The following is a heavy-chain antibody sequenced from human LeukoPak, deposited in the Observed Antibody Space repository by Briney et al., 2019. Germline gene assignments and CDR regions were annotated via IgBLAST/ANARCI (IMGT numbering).Heavy chain of an antibody. J-gene: IGHJ4*02. CDR1: GFTFSIYA. D-gene: IGHD3-3*01. CDR2: ISGSGGNS. CDR3: AADLWSGYYAFDY. V-gene: IGHV3-23*01. Sequence: GGSLRLSCAASGFTFSIYAMNWVRQAPGKGLEWVSAISGSGGNSYYADSVKGRFTISRDNSKNTLYLQMNSLRAEDTAVYYCAADLWSGYYAFDYWGQGTLVTVSS.